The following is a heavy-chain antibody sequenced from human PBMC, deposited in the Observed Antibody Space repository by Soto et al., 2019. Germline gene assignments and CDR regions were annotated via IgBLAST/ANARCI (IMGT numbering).Heavy chain of an antibody. J-gene: IGHJ4*02. V-gene: IGHV3-49*03. CDR3: TRLRRDGYTTPFDY. CDR2: ITSKRYGGTT. D-gene: IGHD5-12*01. Sequence: PGGSLRLPCASSGFTVSSNYMSWFRQAPGKGLEWVGFITSKRYGGTTEYAASVKGRFTISRDDSKSIAYLQMNSLETEDTAVYYCTRLRRDGYTTPFDYWGQGTLVTVSS. CDR1: GFTVSSNY.